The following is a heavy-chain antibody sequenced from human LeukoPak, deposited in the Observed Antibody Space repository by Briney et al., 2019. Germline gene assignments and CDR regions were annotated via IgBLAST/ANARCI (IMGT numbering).Heavy chain of an antibody. CDR2: ISYDGSNK. D-gene: IGHD2-8*01. J-gene: IGHJ4*02. Sequence: GGSLRLSCAASGFSFSSYGMHWVRQAPGKGLEWVAVISYDGSNKYYADSVKGRFTISRDNSKNTLYLQMNSLRAEDTAVYYCARDGDIVLGRGVYFDYWGQGTLVTVSS. V-gene: IGHV3-30*03. CDR3: ARDGDIVLGRGVYFDY. CDR1: GFSFSSYG.